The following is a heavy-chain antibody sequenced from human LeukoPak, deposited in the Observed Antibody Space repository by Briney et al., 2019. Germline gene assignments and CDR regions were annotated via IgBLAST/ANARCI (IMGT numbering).Heavy chain of an antibody. V-gene: IGHV3-21*06. CDR1: GFTFSNYG. Sequence: GGSLRLSCAASGFTFSNYGMSWVRQAPGKGLEWVSAITATSSSTHDADSVQGRFTISRDNAKNSLYLQMNSLRAEDTAVYYCARDQGFSYYYYYMDVWGKGTTVTVSS. CDR2: ITATSSST. D-gene: IGHD3-3*01. J-gene: IGHJ6*03. CDR3: ARDQGFSYYYYYMDV.